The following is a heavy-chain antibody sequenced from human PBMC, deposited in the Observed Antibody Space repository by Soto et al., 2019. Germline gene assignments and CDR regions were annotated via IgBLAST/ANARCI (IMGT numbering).Heavy chain of an antibody. CDR1: GGTFSSYS. D-gene: IGHD4-17*01. CDR3: ARDLTVADYYYYYGMDV. Sequence: GGSGKVSCKASGGTFSSYSISWVRQAPGQGLEWMGGIIPIFGTANYAQKFQGRVTITADESTSTAYMELSSLRSEDTAVYYCARDLTVADYYYYYGMDVWGQGTTVTVSS. V-gene: IGHV1-69*13. J-gene: IGHJ6*02. CDR2: IIPIFGTA.